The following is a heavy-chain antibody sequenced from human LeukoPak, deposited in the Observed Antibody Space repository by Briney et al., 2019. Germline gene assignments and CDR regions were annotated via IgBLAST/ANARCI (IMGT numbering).Heavy chain of an antibody. CDR3: TTVQQWLAQALGY. CDR1: GLTFSNAW. CDR2: IKRKSDGGTT. Sequence: GGSLRLSCTASGLTFSNAWMTWVRQAPGKGLEWVGHIKRKSDGGTTDYAAPVKGRFTISRDDSKSTLYLYMDSLKTEDTAVYYCTTVQQWLAQALGYWGQGTLVTVPS. D-gene: IGHD6-19*01. J-gene: IGHJ4*02. V-gene: IGHV3-15*01.